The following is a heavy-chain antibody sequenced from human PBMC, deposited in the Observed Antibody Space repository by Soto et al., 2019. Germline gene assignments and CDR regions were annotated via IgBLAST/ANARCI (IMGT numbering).Heavy chain of an antibody. CDR2: IKSKTDGRTT. CDR3: TTDLIAVAGEFDY. D-gene: IGHD6-19*01. Sequence: PGGSLRLSCAASGFTFSNAWMNWVRQAPGKGLEWVGRIKSKTDGRTTDYAAPVKGRFTISRDDSKNTLYLQMNSLKTEDTAVYYCTTDLIAVAGEFDYWGQGTLVTVSS. V-gene: IGHV3-15*07. CDR1: GFTFSNAW. J-gene: IGHJ4*02.